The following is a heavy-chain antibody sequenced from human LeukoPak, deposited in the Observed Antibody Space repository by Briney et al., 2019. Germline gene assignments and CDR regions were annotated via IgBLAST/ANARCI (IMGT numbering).Heavy chain of an antibody. J-gene: IGHJ4*02. V-gene: IGHV7-4-1*02. CDR1: GYTFTSYA. CDR3: ASASYYYGSGSYYNPYFDY. Sequence: ASVKVSCKASGYTFTSYAMNWVRQAPGQGLEWMGWINTNTGNPTYAQGLTGRFVFSLDTSVSTAYLQISSLKAEDTAVYYCASASYYYGSGSYYNPYFDYWGQGTLVTVSS. CDR2: INTNTGNP. D-gene: IGHD3-10*01.